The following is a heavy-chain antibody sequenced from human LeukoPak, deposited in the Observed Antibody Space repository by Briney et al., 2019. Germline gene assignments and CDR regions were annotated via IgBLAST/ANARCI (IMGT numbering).Heavy chain of an antibody. V-gene: IGHV4-38-2*02. J-gene: IGHJ4*02. Sequence: SETLSLTCTVSGFSISSGHHWGWVRQPPRAGLEWSGSVYQSGTTYYNPSLKSRVTTSVDMSKNQFSLRLRPVTAADTAVYYCARIFIRNGYSSYFDCWGQGTLVTVSS. D-gene: IGHD5-18*01. CDR2: VYQSGTT. CDR1: GFSISSGHH. CDR3: ARIFIRNGYSSYFDC.